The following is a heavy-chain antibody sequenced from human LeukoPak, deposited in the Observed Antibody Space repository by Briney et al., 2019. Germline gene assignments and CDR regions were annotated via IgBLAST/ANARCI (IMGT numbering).Heavy chain of an antibody. CDR1: GDSINSFY. V-gene: IGHV4-4*07. Sequence: SETLSLTCTVSGDSINSFYWSWIRQTAGKGLEWIGRIYTSGSTNYSPSLKSRVTMSVDTSKNQFSLKLSSVTAADTAVYYCARPLVQLGWFDPWGQGTLVTVSS. J-gene: IGHJ5*02. CDR3: ARPLVQLGWFDP. CDR2: IYTSGST. D-gene: IGHD1-1*01.